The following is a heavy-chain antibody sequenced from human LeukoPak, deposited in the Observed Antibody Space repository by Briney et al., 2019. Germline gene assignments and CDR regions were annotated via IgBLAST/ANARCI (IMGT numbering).Heavy chain of an antibody. CDR3: ARRGYNGRYYYYYMDV. J-gene: IGHJ6*03. CDR1: GGSISSYY. V-gene: IGHV4-59*01. Sequence: PSETLSLTCTVSGGSISSYYWSWIRQPPGKGLEWIGYIYYSGSTNYNPSLKSRVTISVDTSKNQFSLKLSSVPTADTAVYYCARRGYNGRYYYYYMDVWGKGTTVTVSS. D-gene: IGHD5-24*01. CDR2: IYYSGST.